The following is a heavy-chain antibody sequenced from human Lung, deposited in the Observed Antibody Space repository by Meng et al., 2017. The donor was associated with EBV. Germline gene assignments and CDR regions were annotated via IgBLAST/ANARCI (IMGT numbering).Heavy chain of an antibody. D-gene: IGHD3-9*01. V-gene: IGHV4-34*01. J-gene: IGHJ3*02. CDR2: IKHSGST. CDR3: ARGDIPGDAFDI. CDR1: GGSFSGYY. Sequence: QLQQWGAGLLKPSATLSPTCAVYGGSFSGYYWSWIRQPPGKGLEWIGEIKHSGSTNYNPSLKSRVTISVDTSKNQFSLKLSSVTAADTAVYYCARGDIPGDAFDIWGQGTMVTVSS.